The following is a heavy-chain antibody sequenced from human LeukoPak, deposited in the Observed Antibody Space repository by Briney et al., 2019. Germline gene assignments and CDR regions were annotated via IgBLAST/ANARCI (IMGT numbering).Heavy chain of an antibody. CDR3: AKGRVGTNGVLEH. Sequence: PGGSLRLSCAASGLTFSEYAMSWVRQVPGMGLEWVSTIGVSGGSTNYADSVRGRFTISRDNSKNTLYLQINSQRADDTAVYYCAKGRVGTNGVLEHWGQGTLVTVSS. V-gene: IGHV3-23*01. D-gene: IGHD1-26*01. CDR1: GLTFSEYA. CDR2: IGVSGGST. J-gene: IGHJ1*01.